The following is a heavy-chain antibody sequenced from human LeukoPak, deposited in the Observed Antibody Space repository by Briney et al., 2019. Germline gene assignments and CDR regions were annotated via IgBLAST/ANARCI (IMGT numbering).Heavy chain of an antibody. CDR2: TIPISGTA. Sequence: GASVKVSCKASGGTFSSYAISWVRQAPGQGLEWMGGTIPISGTANYAQKFQGRVTITADRSTSTAYMELSSLRSEDTAVYYCARDRQAGATFDFDYWGQGTLVTVSS. J-gene: IGHJ4*02. D-gene: IGHD1-26*01. CDR3: ARDRQAGATFDFDY. V-gene: IGHV1-69*06. CDR1: GGTFSSYA.